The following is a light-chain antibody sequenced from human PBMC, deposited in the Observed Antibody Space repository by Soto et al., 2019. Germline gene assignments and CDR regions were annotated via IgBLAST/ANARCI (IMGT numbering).Light chain of an antibody. J-gene: IGLJ3*02. CDR2: STS. V-gene: IGLV7-43*01. CDR1: TGAVTSTYF. CDR3: LLYYGGVWV. Sequence: QAVVTQEPSLTVSPGGTVTLTCASSTGAVTSTYFPNWFQQKPGQAPRALIYSTSSKQSWTPARFSGSLLGDKAALTLSGVQPEDEAEYYCLLYYGGVWVFGGGTKLTVL.